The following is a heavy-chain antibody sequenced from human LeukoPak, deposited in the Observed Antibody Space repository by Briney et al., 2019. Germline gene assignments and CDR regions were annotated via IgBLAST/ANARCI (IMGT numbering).Heavy chain of an antibody. CDR3: AKSVAGTPYYFDY. CDR1: GFTFSSYA. J-gene: IGHJ4*02. CDR2: ISGSGGST. V-gene: IGHV3-23*01. D-gene: IGHD6-19*01. Sequence: GGSLRLSCAASGFTFSSYAMSWVRQAPGKGLEWVSAISGSGGSTYYADSVNGRFTISRDNSKNTLYLQMNSLRAEDTAVYYCAKSVAGTPYYFDYWGQGTLVTVSS.